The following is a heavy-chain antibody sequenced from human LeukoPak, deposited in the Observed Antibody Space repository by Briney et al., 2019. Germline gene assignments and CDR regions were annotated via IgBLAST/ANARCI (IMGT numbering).Heavy chain of an antibody. CDR1: GGSFSGYY. J-gene: IGHJ6*03. D-gene: IGHD3-10*01. V-gene: IGHV4-34*01. Sequence: SETLSLTCAVYGGSFSGYYWSWIRQPPGKGLEWNGEINHSGSTNYNPSLKSRVAISLDTSKNQFSLKLSSVTAADTAVYYCARGRQLLWFGTQGNYYYYMDVWGKGTTVTVSS. CDR2: INHSGST. CDR3: ARGRQLLWFGTQGNYYYYMDV.